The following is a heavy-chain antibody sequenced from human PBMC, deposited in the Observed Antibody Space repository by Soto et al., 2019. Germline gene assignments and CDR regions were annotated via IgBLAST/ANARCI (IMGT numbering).Heavy chain of an antibody. Sequence: GGSLRLSCAASGFTFSSYAMHWVRQAPGKGLEWVAVISYDGSNKYYADSVKGRFTISRDNSKNTLYLQMNSLRAEDTAVYYCARDGSGSFSYTYYYYYYGMDVWGQGTTVTVSS. CDR2: ISYDGSNK. J-gene: IGHJ6*02. CDR1: GFTFSSYA. V-gene: IGHV3-30-3*01. CDR3: ARDGSGSFSYTYYYYYYGMDV. D-gene: IGHD1-26*01.